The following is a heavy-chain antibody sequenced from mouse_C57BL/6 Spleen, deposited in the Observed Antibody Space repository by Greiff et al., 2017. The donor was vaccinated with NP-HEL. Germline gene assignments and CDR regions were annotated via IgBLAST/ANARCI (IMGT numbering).Heavy chain of an antibody. D-gene: IGHD2-3*01. CDR2: IYPGDGDT. V-gene: IGHV1-82*01. Sequence: VQLQQSGPELVKPGASVKISCKASGYAFSSSWMNWVKQRPGKGLEWIGRIYPGDGDTNYNGKFKGKATLTADKSSSTAYMQLSSLTSEDSAVYFCSTDGYFPYAMDYWGQGASVNVSS. CDR3: STDGYFPYAMDY. J-gene: IGHJ4*01. CDR1: GYAFSSSW.